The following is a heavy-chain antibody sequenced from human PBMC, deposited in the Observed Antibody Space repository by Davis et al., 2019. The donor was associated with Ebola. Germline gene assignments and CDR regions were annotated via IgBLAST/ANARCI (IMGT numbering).Heavy chain of an antibody. V-gene: IGHV3-33*03. CDR3: AKRAGT. CDR2: IWYDGSNK. Sequence: GESLKISCAASGFTFSSYGMHWVRQAPGKGLEWVAVIWYDGSNKYYADSVKGRFTISRDNAKNSLYLQMNSLRAEDTAVYYCAKRAGTWGQGTLVTVSS. CDR1: GFTFSSYG. J-gene: IGHJ5*02. D-gene: IGHD3-10*01.